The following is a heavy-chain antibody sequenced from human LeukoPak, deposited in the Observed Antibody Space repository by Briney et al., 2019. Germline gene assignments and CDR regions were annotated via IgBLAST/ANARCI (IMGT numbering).Heavy chain of an antibody. V-gene: IGHV4-4*07. CDR1: GGSISSSY. Sequence: SETLSLTCSVSGGSISSSYWSWIRQPAGKGLEWIGRIYTSGTFNYNPSLKSRVTMSVDTSKNQFSLKLSSVTAADTAVYYCARETEKQWQYWGQGTTVSVSS. CDR2: IYTSGTF. D-gene: IGHD6-19*01. J-gene: IGHJ3*01. CDR3: ARETEKQWQY.